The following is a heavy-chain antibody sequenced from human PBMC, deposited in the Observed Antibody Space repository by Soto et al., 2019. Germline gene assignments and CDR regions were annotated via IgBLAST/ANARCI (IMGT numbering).Heavy chain of an antibody. CDR2: TYQSGSA. Sequence: SETLSLTCTVSCGSISSGGYSWTWIRQPPGKGLEWIGYTYQSGSAYYNPSLKSRVTISVDRSKNQFSLNLTSVTAADTAVYYCARDYYGMDVWGQGTTVTVSS. CDR3: ARDYYGMDV. CDR1: CGSISSGGYS. J-gene: IGHJ6*02. V-gene: IGHV4-30-2*01.